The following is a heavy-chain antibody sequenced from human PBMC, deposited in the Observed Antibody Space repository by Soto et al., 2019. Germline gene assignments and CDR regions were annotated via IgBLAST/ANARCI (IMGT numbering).Heavy chain of an antibody. V-gene: IGHV3-30*18. D-gene: IGHD6-19*01. J-gene: IGHJ6*02. CDR2: ISYDGSNK. CDR1: GFTFSSYG. CDR3: AKRQWLEDFYGMDV. Sequence: VGSLRLSCAASGFTFSSYGMHWVRQAPGKGLEWVAVISYDGSNKYYADSVKGRFTISRDNSKKTLYLQMNSLRAEDTAVYYCAKRQWLEDFYGMDVWGQGTTVTVSS.